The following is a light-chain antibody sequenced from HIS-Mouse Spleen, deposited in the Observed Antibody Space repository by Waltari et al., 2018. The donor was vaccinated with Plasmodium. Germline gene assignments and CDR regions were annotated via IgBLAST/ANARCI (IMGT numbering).Light chain of an antibody. Sequence: EIVLTQSPATLSLSPGERATLSCRASQSVSSYLAWYQQKHGQAPRLLIYDASHRATGIPARFSGSGSGTDFTLTISSLEPEDFAVYYCQQRSNWMYTFGQGTKLEIK. V-gene: IGKV3-11*01. J-gene: IGKJ2*01. CDR3: QQRSNWMYT. CDR1: QSVSSY. CDR2: DAS.